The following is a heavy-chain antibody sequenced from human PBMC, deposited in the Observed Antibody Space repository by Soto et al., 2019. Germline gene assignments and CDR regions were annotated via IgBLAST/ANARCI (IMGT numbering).Heavy chain of an antibody. CDR1: VGTFSSYT. J-gene: IGHJ5*02. D-gene: IGHD3-9*01. V-gene: IGHV1-69*02. Sequence: SVKVSCKASVGTFSSYTISWVRQAPGQGLEWMGRIIPILGIANYAQKFQGRVTITADKSTSTAYMELSSLRSEDTAVYYCAEARAITIFSPAAFDPWGQGTLVTVSS. CDR3: AEARAITIFSPAAFDP. CDR2: IIPILGIA.